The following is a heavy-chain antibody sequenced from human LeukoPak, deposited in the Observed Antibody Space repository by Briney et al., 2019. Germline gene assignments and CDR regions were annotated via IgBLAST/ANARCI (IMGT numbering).Heavy chain of an antibody. V-gene: IGHV1-18*01. J-gene: IGHJ3*02. Sequence: ASVKVSCKASAYTFTSYDISWVRQAPGQGLEWMGWISAYNGNTNYAQKVQGRVTMTTDTSTSTAYMELRSLRSDDTAVYYCAVPTVIDAFDIWGQGTMVTVSS. CDR3: AVPTVIDAFDI. D-gene: IGHD4-17*01. CDR1: AYTFTSYD. CDR2: ISAYNGNT.